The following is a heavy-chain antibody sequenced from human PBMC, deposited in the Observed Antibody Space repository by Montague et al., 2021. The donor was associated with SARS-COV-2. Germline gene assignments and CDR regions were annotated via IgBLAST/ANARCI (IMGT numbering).Heavy chain of an antibody. J-gene: IGHJ6*03. CDR3: ARDSRTDFDWLFPDSGSYYYYMDV. Sequence: SETLSLTCTVSGGSISSYYWSWIRQSPGKGLECIGYIYYSGSTNYNPSLKSRVTISVDTSKNQFSLKLSSVTAAGTAVYYCARDSRTDFDWLFPDSGSYYYYMDVWGKGTTVTVSS. CDR2: IYYSGST. V-gene: IGHV4-59*01. D-gene: IGHD3-9*01. CDR1: GGSISSYY.